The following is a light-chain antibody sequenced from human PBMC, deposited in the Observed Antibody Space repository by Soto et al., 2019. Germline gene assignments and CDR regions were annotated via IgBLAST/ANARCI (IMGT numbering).Light chain of an antibody. Sequence: QSALNQPASVSGSPGQSITISCTGTSGDVGGYDYVSWYQQSPGKAPKLIIYEVSKRPSGVTNRFSGSKSDNTASLTISGLQAEDEADYYCNSYPSRGTQVFGTGTKVTVL. CDR2: EVS. J-gene: IGLJ1*01. CDR1: SGDVGGYDY. V-gene: IGLV2-14*01. CDR3: NSYPSRGTQV.